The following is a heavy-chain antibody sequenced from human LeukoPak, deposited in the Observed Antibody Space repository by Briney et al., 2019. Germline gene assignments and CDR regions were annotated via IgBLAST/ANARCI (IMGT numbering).Heavy chain of an antibody. CDR3: ARRFGTVTRWPEPAFDI. D-gene: IGHD4-17*01. CDR2: IYYSGST. V-gene: IGHV4-59*08. CDR1: GGSISSYY. Sequence: PSETLSLTCTVSGGSISSYYWSWIRQPPGKGLEWIGYIYYSGSTNYNPSLKSRVTISVDTSKNQFSLKLSSVTAADTAVYYCARRFGTVTRWPEPAFDIWGQGTMVTVSS. J-gene: IGHJ3*02.